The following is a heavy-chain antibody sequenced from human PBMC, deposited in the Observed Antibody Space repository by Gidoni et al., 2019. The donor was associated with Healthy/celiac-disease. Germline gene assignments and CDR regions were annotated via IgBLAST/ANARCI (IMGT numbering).Heavy chain of an antibody. CDR2: IYHSGST. CDR3: ARANWGYYFDY. D-gene: IGHD7-27*01. V-gene: IGHV4-38-2*02. Sequence: QVQLQESGPGLVKPSETLSLTCTVSGYSISSGYYWGWIRQPPGKGLEWIGSIYHSGSTYYNPSLKSRVTISVDTSKNQFSLKLSSVTAADTAVYYCARANWGYYFDYWGQGTLVTVSS. J-gene: IGHJ4*02. CDR1: GYSISSGYY.